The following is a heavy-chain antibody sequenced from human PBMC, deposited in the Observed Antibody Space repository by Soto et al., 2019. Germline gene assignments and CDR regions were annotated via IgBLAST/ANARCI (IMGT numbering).Heavy chain of an antibody. CDR1: GFTFSSYG. Sequence: QVQLVESGGGVVQPGRSLRLSCAASGFTFSSYGMHWVRQAPGKGLEWVAVIWYDGSNKYYADSVKGRFTISRDNSKNTLDLQMTSLRAEDTAVYYCARAYCSGGSCYLDCWGLGTLVTVSS. CDR2: IWYDGSNK. J-gene: IGHJ4*02. CDR3: ARAYCSGGSCYLDC. V-gene: IGHV3-33*01. D-gene: IGHD2-15*01.